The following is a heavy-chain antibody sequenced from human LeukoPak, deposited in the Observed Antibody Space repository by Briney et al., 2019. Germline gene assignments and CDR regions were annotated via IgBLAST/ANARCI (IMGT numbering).Heavy chain of an antibody. V-gene: IGHV1-2*02. CDR3: ARDRADSSGWYLRGYFDY. Sequence: ASVKVSCKASGYTFTGYYMHWVRQAPGQGLEWMGWINPNSGGTNYAQKFQGRVTMTRDTSISTAYMERSRLRSDDTAVYYCARDRADSSGWYLRGYFDYWGQGTLVTVSS. D-gene: IGHD6-19*01. CDR1: GYTFTGYY. CDR2: INPNSGGT. J-gene: IGHJ4*02.